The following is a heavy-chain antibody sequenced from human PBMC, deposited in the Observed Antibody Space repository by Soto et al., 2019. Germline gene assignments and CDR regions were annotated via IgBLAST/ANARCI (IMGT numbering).Heavy chain of an antibody. J-gene: IGHJ4*02. CDR1: GGSFSGYY. V-gene: IGHV4-34*01. CDR2: INHSGST. CDR3: ARGRTYCSSTRCYGAYFDY. Sequence: QVQLQQWGAGLLKPSETLSLTCAVYGGSFSGYYWSWIRQPPGKGLEWIGEINHSGSTNYNPSLKSRVTISVDTPNNQFSLKPSSVPAADTAVYYCARGRTYCSSTRCYGAYFDYWGQGTLVTVSS. D-gene: IGHD2-2*01.